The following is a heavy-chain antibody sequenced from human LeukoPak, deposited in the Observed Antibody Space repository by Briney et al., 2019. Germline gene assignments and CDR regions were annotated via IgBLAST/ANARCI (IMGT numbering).Heavy chain of an antibody. Sequence: VASVKVSCKASGYTFTGYYMHWVRQAPGQGLEWMGWINPNSGGTNYAQKFQGRVTMTRDTSISTAYMELSRLRSDDTAVYYCAREGGPIYVVVSAAIYWFDPWGQGTLVTVSS. CDR1: GYTFTGYY. CDR2: INPNSGGT. J-gene: IGHJ5*02. V-gene: IGHV1-2*02. CDR3: AREGGPIYVVVSAAIYWFDP. D-gene: IGHD2-2*02.